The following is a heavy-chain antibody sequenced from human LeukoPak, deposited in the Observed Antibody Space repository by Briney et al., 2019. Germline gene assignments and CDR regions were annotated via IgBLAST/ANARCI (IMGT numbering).Heavy chain of an antibody. J-gene: IGHJ4*02. CDR3: ARIGYSSSCTDY. D-gene: IGHD6-13*01. CDR2: IKQDGSVK. CDR1: GFTFSSYA. V-gene: IGHV3-7*01. Sequence: QPGGSLRLSCAASGFTFSSYAMSWVRQAPGKGLEWVANIKQDGSVKYYVDSVKGRFTISRDNAKNSLYLQMNSLRAEDTAVYYCARIGYSSSCTDYWGQGTLVTVSS.